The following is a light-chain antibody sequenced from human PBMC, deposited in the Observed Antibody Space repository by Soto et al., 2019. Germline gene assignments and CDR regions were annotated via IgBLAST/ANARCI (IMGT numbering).Light chain of an antibody. Sequence: DIVMTQSPDSLAVSLGESATINCKSSQSVLYSSNNKNYLAWYQQKPGQPTKLLIYWASTRESGVTDRFSGSGSGTDFTLTISSLQAEDVAVYYCQQYYSTPQTFGQGTKVEIK. J-gene: IGKJ1*01. CDR2: WAS. CDR3: QQYYSTPQT. CDR1: QSVLYSSNNKNY. V-gene: IGKV4-1*01.